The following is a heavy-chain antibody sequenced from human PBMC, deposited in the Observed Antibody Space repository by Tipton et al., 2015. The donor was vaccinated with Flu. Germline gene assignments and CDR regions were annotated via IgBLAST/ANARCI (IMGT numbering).Heavy chain of an antibody. CDR3: ARDNWGGVFDY. Sequence: TLSLTCTVSNDYLSDYYWNWIRQSPGKGLEWLGSNHYTGKTLHDPSLKSRVTMAVDTSKNQFFLNLTSVTAADTAVYFCARDNWGGVFDYWGQGTMVTVSS. D-gene: IGHD7-27*01. CDR1: NDYLSDYY. CDR2: NHYTGKT. J-gene: IGHJ3*01. V-gene: IGHV4-59*01.